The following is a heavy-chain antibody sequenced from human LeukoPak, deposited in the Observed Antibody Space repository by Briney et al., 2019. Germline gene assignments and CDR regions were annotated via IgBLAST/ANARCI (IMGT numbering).Heavy chain of an antibody. CDR1: GYSFTTSW. Sequence: GESLQISCKGSGYSFTTSWIAWVRQMPGKGLEWMGVIYPGDSDTRYSPSFQGQVTISADKSISTAYLQWSSLKASDTAIYYCARGRYCSSSSCYAERWFDPWGQGTLVTVSS. D-gene: IGHD2-2*01. CDR2: IYPGDSDT. CDR3: ARGRYCSSSSCYAERWFDP. V-gene: IGHV5-51*01. J-gene: IGHJ5*02.